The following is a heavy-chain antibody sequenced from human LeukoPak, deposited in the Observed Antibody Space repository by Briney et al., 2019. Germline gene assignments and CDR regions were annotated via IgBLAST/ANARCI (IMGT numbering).Heavy chain of an antibody. D-gene: IGHD3-10*01. Sequence: PVKVSCKASGSTFSSYAISWVRQAPGQGLEWMGGIIPIFGTANYAQKFQGRVTITADESTSTAYMELSSLRSEDTAVYYCARGTMVRGVIEAVDYWGQGTLVTVSS. CDR2: IIPIFGTA. CDR3: ARGTMVRGVIEAVDY. CDR1: GSTFSSYA. V-gene: IGHV1-69*13. J-gene: IGHJ4*02.